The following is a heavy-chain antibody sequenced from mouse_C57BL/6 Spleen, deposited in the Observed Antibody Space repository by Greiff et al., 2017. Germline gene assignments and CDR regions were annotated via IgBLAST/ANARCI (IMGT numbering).Heavy chain of an antibody. V-gene: IGHV1-54*01. CDR3: ARGDGRLAY. D-gene: IGHD1-1*02. J-gene: IGHJ3*01. CDR1: GYAFTNYL. CDR2: INPGSGGT. Sequence: ESGAELVRPGTSVKVSCKASGYAFTNYLIEWVKQRPGQGLEWIGVINPGSGGTNYNEKFKGKATLTADKSSSTAYMQLSSLTSEDSAVYFCARGDGRLAYWGQGTLVTVSA.